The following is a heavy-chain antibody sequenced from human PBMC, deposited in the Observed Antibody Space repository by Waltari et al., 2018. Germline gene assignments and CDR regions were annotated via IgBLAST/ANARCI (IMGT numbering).Heavy chain of an antibody. Sequence: EVQLVESGGGLVQPGGSLRLSCAASGFTFSSYSMNWVRQAPGKGLEWVSYISSSSSTIYYADSVKGRFTISRDNAKNSLYLQMNSLRAEDTAVYYCARQLYYGSGSYPFDYWGQGTLVTVSS. V-gene: IGHV3-48*01. CDR2: ISSSSSTI. CDR3: ARQLYYGSGSYPFDY. CDR1: GFTFSSYS. D-gene: IGHD3-10*01. J-gene: IGHJ4*02.